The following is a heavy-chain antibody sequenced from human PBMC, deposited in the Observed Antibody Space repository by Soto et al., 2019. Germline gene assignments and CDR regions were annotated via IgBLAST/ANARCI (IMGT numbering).Heavy chain of an antibody. CDR3: ARDRGGGGYYGVDV. CDR2: ISYDGNNK. V-gene: IGHV3-30-3*01. CDR1: GFTFSIYA. J-gene: IGHJ6*02. Sequence: QVQLVESGGGVVQPGRSLRLSCAASGFTFSIYAMHWVRQAPGKGLEWVAVISYDGNNKYYADSVKGRFTISRDNTKNTLYLQMNSLRVEDTAVYYCARDRGGGGYYGVDVWCQGTTVTVSS. D-gene: IGHD2-15*01.